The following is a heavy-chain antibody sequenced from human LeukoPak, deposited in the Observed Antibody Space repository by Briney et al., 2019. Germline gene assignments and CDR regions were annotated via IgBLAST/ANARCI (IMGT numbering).Heavy chain of an antibody. CDR2: ISSSSSTI. Sequence: QPGGSLRLSCAASGFTFSSYSMSWVRQAPGKGLEWVSYISSSSSTIYYADSVKGRFTISRDNAKNSLYLQMNSLRAEDTAVYYYARELRGTKGYYYMDVWGKGTTVTVSS. CDR1: GFTFSSYS. V-gene: IGHV3-48*01. D-gene: IGHD2-8*01. J-gene: IGHJ6*03. CDR3: ARELRGTKGYYYMDV.